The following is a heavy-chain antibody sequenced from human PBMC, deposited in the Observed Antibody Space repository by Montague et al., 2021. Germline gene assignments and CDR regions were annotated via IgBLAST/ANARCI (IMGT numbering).Heavy chain of an antibody. CDR1: GDSINTYS. V-gene: IGHV4-4*07. D-gene: IGHD6-25*01. Sequence: SETLSLTCTVFGDSINTYSWSWIRQPAGKGLEWIGRLSNGGCTNSNPSLKGRVSMSVDTSKNQFSLKLSSVTAADTAVYFCARDTVGASGYFYYYYMDVWGRGTTVTVSS. CDR2: LSNGGCT. CDR3: ARDTVGASGYFYYYYMDV. J-gene: IGHJ6*03.